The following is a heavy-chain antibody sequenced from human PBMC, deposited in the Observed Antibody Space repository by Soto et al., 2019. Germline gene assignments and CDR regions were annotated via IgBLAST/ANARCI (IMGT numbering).Heavy chain of an antibody. V-gene: IGHV1-69*01. CDR1: GGTFSSYA. D-gene: IGHD2-21*02. J-gene: IGHJ3*02. Sequence: QVPLVQSGAEVKKPGSSVKVSCKASGGTFSSYAISWVRQAPGQGLEWMGGIIPIFGTANYAQKFQGRVTITADESTSTAYMELSSLRSEDTAVYYCASFFLPVPFPYGGNFLSRPDAFDIWGQGTMVTVSS. CDR3: ASFFLPVPFPYGGNFLSRPDAFDI. CDR2: IIPIFGTA.